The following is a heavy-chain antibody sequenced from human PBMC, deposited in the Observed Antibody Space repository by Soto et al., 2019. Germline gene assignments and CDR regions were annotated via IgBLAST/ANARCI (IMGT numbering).Heavy chain of an antibody. V-gene: IGHV3-74*01. D-gene: IGHD2-2*01. Sequence: GGSLRLSCEVSGLTYSTAWMHWVRQAPGKGLVWVSSINRDVSVTNYADSVKGRFTISRDSAEKTLYLQINSLRADDTGVYYFARDDIVVGPYMSLWGQGTTVTVSS. CDR1: GLTYSTAW. CDR3: ARDDIVVGPYMSL. J-gene: IGHJ6*02. CDR2: INRDVSVT.